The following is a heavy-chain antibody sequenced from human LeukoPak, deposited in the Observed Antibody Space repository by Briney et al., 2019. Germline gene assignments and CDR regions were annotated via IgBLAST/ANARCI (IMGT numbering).Heavy chain of an antibody. CDR3: ASTIGYCSGGSCADY. V-gene: IGHV3-53*01. D-gene: IGHD2-15*01. J-gene: IGHJ4*02. CDR1: GFTVSSNY. CDR2: IYSGGST. Sequence: PGGSLRLSCAASGFTVSSNYMSWVRQAPGKGLEWVSVIYSGGSTYYADSVKGRFTISRDNSKNTLYLQMNSLRAEDTAVYYCASTIGYCSGGSCADYWGQGTLVTVSS.